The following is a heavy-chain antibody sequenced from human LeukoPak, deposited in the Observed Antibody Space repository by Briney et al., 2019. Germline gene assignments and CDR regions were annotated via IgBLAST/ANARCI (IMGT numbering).Heavy chain of an antibody. CDR1: GGSISSSS. D-gene: IGHD3-10*01. J-gene: IGHJ6*02. Sequence: PSETLSLTCTVSGGSISSSSYYWGWIRQPPGKGLEWVAVISYDGSNKYYADSVKGRFTISRDNSKNTLYLQMNSLRAEDTAVYYCAKDLIGGYYYYGMDVWGQGTTVTVSS. CDR2: ISYDGSNK. V-gene: IGHV3-30*18. CDR3: AKDLIGGYYYYGMDV.